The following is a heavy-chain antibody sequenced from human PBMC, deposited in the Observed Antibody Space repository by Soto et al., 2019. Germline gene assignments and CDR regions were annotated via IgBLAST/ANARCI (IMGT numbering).Heavy chain of an antibody. D-gene: IGHD6-19*01. CDR1: GGSISSYY. V-gene: IGHV4-59*01. Sequence: SETLSLTCTVSGGSISSYYRSWIRQPPGKGLEWIGYIYYSGSTNYNPSLKSRVTISVDTSKNQFSLKLSSVTAADTAVYYCARDYHSGGAFDIWGQGTMVTVSS. CDR2: IYYSGST. J-gene: IGHJ3*02. CDR3: ARDYHSGGAFDI.